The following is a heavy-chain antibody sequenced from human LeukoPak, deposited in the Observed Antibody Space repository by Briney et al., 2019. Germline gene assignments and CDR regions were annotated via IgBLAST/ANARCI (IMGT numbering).Heavy chain of an antibody. D-gene: IGHD3-10*01. V-gene: IGHV3-7*01. J-gene: IGHJ4*02. Sequence: GGSLRLSCAASGFTFSSYGMHWVRQAPGKGLEWVANIKQDGSEKYYVDSVKGRFTISRDNAKNSLYLQMNSLRAEDTAVYYCARVVPALGLWFGELFGYFDYWGQGTLVTVSS. CDR3: ARVVPALGLWFGELFGYFDY. CDR1: GFTFSSYG. CDR2: IKQDGSEK.